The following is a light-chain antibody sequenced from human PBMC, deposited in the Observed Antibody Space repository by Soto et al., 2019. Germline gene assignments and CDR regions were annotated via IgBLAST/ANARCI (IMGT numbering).Light chain of an antibody. Sequence: QSVLTQPASVSGSPGQSITISCTGTSSDVGGYNYVSWHQQHPGKAPKLMIYEVSNRPSGVSHRFSGSKSGNTASLTISGLQAEDEADYYCSSYTSSSTPWVFGTGTKVTVL. CDR3: SSYTSSSTPWV. CDR1: SSDVGGYNY. V-gene: IGLV2-14*01. CDR2: EVS. J-gene: IGLJ1*01.